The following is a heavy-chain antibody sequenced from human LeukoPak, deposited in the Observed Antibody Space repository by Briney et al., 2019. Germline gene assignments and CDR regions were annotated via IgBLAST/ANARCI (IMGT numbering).Heavy chain of an antibody. CDR1: GGSFSGYY. CDR3: ARGVSSRGYSYGLLGWFDP. J-gene: IGHJ5*02. CDR2: INHMGRL. V-gene: IGHV4-34*01. D-gene: IGHD5-18*01. Sequence: SETLSLTCAVYGGSFSGYYWSWIRQPAGKGLGWIGEINHMGRLNNNPSAKSRVTISVDTSKTQVSLKLSSVTAADTAVYYCARGVSSRGYSYGLLGWFDPWGQGTLVTVSS.